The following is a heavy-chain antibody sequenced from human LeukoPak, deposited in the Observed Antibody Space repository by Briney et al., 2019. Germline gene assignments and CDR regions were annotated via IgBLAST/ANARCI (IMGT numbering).Heavy chain of an antibody. D-gene: IGHD2-15*01. CDR1: GGSISNYY. CDR2: IYSSGST. CDR3: ARESKNCSGGSCCDY. Sequence: PSETLSLTCTVSGGSISNYYWSWIRQPAGKGLEWMGRIYSSGSTNYNPSLTSRVTMSVDTSKNQFSLKLSSVTAADTAVYYCARESKNCSGGSCCDYWGQGTLVTVSS. V-gene: IGHV4-4*07. J-gene: IGHJ4*02.